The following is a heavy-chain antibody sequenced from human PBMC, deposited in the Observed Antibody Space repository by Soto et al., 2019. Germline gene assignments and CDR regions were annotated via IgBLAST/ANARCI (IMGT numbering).Heavy chain of an antibody. CDR3: TTTHRLVVMTNLGDAFDI. V-gene: IGHV3-15*01. CDR1: GFTFSNAW. D-gene: IGHD2-2*01. Sequence: EVQLVESGGGLVKPGGSLRLSCAASGFTFSNAWMSWFRQAQGKGLEWVGRIKSKADGETSVYAAPVKGRFSISRDDSKNMLYLQMDSLRTEDTAVYYCTTTHRLVVMTNLGDAFDIWGQGTMVTVSS. J-gene: IGHJ3*02. CDR2: IKSKADGETS.